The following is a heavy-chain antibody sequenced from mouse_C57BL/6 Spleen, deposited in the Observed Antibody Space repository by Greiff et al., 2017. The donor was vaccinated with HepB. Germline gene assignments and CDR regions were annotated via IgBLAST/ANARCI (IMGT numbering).Heavy chain of an antibody. Sequence: EVKRVESGGGLVKPGGSLKLSCAASGFTFSDYGMHWVRQAPEKGLEWVAYISSGSSTIYYADTVKGRFTISRDNAKNTLFLQMTSLRSEDTAMYYCARRNWDGYYFDYWGQGTTLTVSS. CDR2: ISSGSSTI. CDR1: GFTFSDYG. CDR3: ARRNWDGYYFDY. J-gene: IGHJ2*01. D-gene: IGHD4-1*01. V-gene: IGHV5-17*01.